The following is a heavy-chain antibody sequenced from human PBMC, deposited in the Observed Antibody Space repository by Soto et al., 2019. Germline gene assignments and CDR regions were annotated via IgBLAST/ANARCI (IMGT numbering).Heavy chain of an antibody. D-gene: IGHD6-19*01. V-gene: IGHV3-48*03. Sequence: EVQLVESGGGLVQPGGSLRLSCAASGFTFSSYEMNWVRQAPGKGLEWVSYISSSGITIYYADSVKGRFTISRDNAKNSLYLQMNSLRAEDTAFYYCAGGQYSSGGGYFDYWGQETLVNVSS. CDR3: AGGQYSSGGGYFDY. CDR1: GFTFSSYE. CDR2: ISSSGITI. J-gene: IGHJ4*02.